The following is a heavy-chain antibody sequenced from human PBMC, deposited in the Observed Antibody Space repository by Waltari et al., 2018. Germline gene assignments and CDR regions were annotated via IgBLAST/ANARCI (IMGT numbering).Heavy chain of an antibody. CDR2: MNPNSGNT. Sequence: QAQLVQSGAEVKKPAASVKASCKVSVYTFTSYDINWVPQATGQGLEWMGWMNPNSGNTGYAQKFQGRVTITRNTSISTAYMELSSLRSEDTAVYYCARGIRVSSSYFDYWGQGTLVTVSS. J-gene: IGHJ4*02. CDR3: ARGIRVSSSYFDY. CDR1: VYTFTSYD. D-gene: IGHD6-6*01. V-gene: IGHV1-8*03.